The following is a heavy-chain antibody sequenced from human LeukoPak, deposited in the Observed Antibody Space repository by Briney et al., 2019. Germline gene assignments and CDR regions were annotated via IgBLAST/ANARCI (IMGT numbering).Heavy chain of an antibody. D-gene: IGHD2-21*02. CDR1: GFTVSSNY. Sequence: GGSLRLSCAASGFTVSSNYMSWVRQAPGKGLEWVSAISGSGGSTYYADSVKGRFTISRDNSKNTLYLQMNSLRAEDTAVYYCAKFPYCGGDCYSFQHWGQGTLVTVSS. J-gene: IGHJ1*01. V-gene: IGHV3-23*01. CDR2: ISGSGGST. CDR3: AKFPYCGGDCYSFQH.